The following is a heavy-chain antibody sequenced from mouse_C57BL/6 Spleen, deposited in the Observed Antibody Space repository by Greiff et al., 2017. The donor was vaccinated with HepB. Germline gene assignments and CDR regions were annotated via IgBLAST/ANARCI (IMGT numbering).Heavy chain of an antibody. J-gene: IGHJ2*01. V-gene: IGHV1-50*01. CDR3: ARGYGSSYYFDY. CDR1: GYTFTSYW. CDR2: IDPSDSYT. Sequence: QVQLQQPGAELVKPGASVKLSCKASGYTFTSYWMQWVKQRPGQGLEWIGEIDPSDSYTNYNQKFKGKATLTVDTSSSTAYMQLSSLTSEDSAVYYGARGYGSSYYFDYGGQGTTLTVSS. D-gene: IGHD1-1*01.